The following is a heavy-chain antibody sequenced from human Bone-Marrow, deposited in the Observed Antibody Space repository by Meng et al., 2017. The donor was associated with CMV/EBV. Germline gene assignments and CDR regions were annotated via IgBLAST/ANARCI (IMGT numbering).Heavy chain of an antibody. V-gene: IGHV1-2*02. CDR2: INPYNGDT. J-gene: IGHJ5*02. Sequence: ASVKVSCKASGYTFTDYYMHWVRQAPGQGLEWMGWINPYNGDTHYAQEFQGRVTMTRDTSISTAYMELSRLRYDDTAVYYCARVLSSWFDPWGQGTRVTGSS. CDR3: ARVLSSWFDP. D-gene: IGHD2/OR15-2a*01. CDR1: GYTFTDYY.